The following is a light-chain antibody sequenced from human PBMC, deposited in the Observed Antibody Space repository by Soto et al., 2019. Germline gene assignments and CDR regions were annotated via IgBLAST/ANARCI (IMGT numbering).Light chain of an antibody. Sequence: EILMTQSPATLSVSPGERASLSCRASQNIGISLAWYQQKPGQPPRLLIYGASTRATGIPARFSGSGSGTEFSLTISRLQYEDFAVYYCQQDDKGYTFGQGTKLEIK. J-gene: IGKJ2*01. CDR3: QQDDKGYT. CDR2: GAS. V-gene: IGKV3-15*01. CDR1: QNIGIS.